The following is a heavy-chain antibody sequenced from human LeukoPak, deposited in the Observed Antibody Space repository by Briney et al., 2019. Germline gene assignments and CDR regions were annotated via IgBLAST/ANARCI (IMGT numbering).Heavy chain of an antibody. V-gene: IGHV3-7*01. Sequence: PGGSLRLSCAASGFTFSSYWMNWVRQAPGKGLEWVANMIQDGSEKYYLDSVKGRFTISRDNAKNSVYLQMNSLRAEDTAVYYCASDCTNGVCYSAFDIWGQGTMVTVSS. CDR2: MIQDGSEK. J-gene: IGHJ3*02. CDR1: GFTFSSYW. CDR3: ASDCTNGVCYSAFDI. D-gene: IGHD2-8*01.